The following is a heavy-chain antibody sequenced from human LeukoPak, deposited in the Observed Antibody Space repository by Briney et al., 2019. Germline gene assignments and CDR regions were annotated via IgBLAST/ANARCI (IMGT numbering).Heavy chain of an antibody. J-gene: IGHJ4*02. CDR2: ISGSGGST. CDR3: AKQRDGYNTPFDY. V-gene: IGHV3-23*01. CDR1: GFTFSSYA. Sequence: QAGGSLRLSCAASGFTFSSYAMSWVRQAPGKGLEWVSAISGSGGSTYYADSVKGRFTISRDNSKNTLYLQMNSLRAEDTAVYYCAKQRDGYNTPFDYWGQGTLVTVSS. D-gene: IGHD5-12*01.